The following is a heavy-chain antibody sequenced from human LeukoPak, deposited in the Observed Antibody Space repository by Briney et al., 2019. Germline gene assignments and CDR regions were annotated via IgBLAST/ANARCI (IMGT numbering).Heavy chain of an antibody. Sequence: GGSLRLSCAASGFTSSSYWMSWVRQAPGKGLEWVANIKQDGSEKYYVDSVKGRFTISRDNAKNSLYLQMNSLRAEDTAVYYCARVLGIAAAGHFDYWGQGTLVTVSS. CDR3: ARVLGIAAAGHFDY. CDR2: IKQDGSEK. J-gene: IGHJ4*02. CDR1: GFTSSSYW. V-gene: IGHV3-7*01. D-gene: IGHD6-13*01.